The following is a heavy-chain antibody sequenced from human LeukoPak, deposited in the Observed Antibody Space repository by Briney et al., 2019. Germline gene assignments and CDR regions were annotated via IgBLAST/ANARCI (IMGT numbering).Heavy chain of an antibody. D-gene: IGHD3-3*01. CDR2: IYDSEST. Sequence: SETLSLTCTVSGGSISSYYWNWIRQPPGKGLEWIGYIYDSESTNYNPSLKSRVTISVDTSKNQFSLKLSSVTAADTAVYYCARRYYDFWSGYYPSHYFDYWGQGTLVTVSS. CDR1: GGSISSYY. CDR3: ARRYYDFWSGYYPSHYFDY. J-gene: IGHJ4*02. V-gene: IGHV4-59*01.